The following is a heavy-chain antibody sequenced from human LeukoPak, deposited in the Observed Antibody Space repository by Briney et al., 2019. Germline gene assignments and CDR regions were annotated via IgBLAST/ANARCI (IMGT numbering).Heavy chain of an antibody. J-gene: IGHJ5*02. CDR1: GGTFSSYA. V-gene: IGHV1-69*06. Sequence: SVKVSCKASGGTFSSYAISWVRQAPGQGLERMGGIIPIFGTANYAQKFQGRVTITADKSTSTAYMELSSLRSEDTAVYYCAREERDVVVPAAMPFFWFDPWGQGTLVTVSS. CDR2: IIPIFGTA. CDR3: AREERDVVVPAAMPFFWFDP. D-gene: IGHD2-2*01.